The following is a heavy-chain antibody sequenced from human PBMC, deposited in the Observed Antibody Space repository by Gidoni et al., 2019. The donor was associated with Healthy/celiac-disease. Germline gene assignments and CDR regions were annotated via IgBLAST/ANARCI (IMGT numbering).Heavy chain of an antibody. CDR2: IDLNDSYT. V-gene: IGHV5-10-1*01. CDR3: ARRDYGDF. J-gene: IGHJ4*02. Sequence: VQLVQPGAEVTKPGESLRISRKSSGYSFTSYCISWVRQMPGKGLEWLGRIDLNDSYTNYSQSFQGHVTISADKSISTAYLQWGSLKASDTAMYYCARRDYGDFWGQGTLVTVSS. CDR1: GYSFTSYC.